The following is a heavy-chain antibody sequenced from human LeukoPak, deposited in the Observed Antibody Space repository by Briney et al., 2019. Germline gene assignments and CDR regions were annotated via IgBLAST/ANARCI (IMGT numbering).Heavy chain of an antibody. J-gene: IGHJ4*02. CDR2: FIYIYGSA. CDR1: GGSFSSYA. CDR3: ASSAHYYDSNGPADY. V-gene: IGHV1-69*05. Sequence: ASVKVSCKTSGGSFSSYAINWVRQAPGQGLEWMGWFIYIYGSAVYAEKFQGRVTITTDESSSTVYMELSSLRSEDTAVYYCASSAHYYDSNGPADYWGQGTRVTVSS. D-gene: IGHD3-22*01.